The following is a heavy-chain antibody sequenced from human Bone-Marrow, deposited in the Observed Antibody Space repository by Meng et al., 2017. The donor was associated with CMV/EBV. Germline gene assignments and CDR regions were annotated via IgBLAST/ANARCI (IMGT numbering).Heavy chain of an antibody. D-gene: IGHD1-14*01. Sequence: GESLKISCAASGFTFSSYSMNWVRQAPGKGLEWVSSISSSSSYIYYAGSVKGRFTTSRDNAKNSLYLQMNSLRAEDTAVYYCARDGIPSRDDAFDIWGQGTMVTVSS. CDR3: ARDGIPSRDDAFDI. J-gene: IGHJ3*02. CDR2: ISSSSSYI. CDR1: GFTFSSYS. V-gene: IGHV3-21*01.